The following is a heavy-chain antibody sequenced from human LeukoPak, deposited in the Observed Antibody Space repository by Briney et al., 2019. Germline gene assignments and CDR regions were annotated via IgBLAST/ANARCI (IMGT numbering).Heavy chain of an antibody. Sequence: ASVKVSCKASGYTFTGYYMHWVRQAPGQGLEWMGWIHPNSGGTYYAQKFQGRVTMTRDTSISTAYMELSRLRSDDTAVYYCARGTVGYCSGGSCYWFDPWGQGTLVTVSS. CDR1: GYTFTGYY. J-gene: IGHJ5*02. D-gene: IGHD2-15*01. CDR3: ARGTVGYCSGGSCYWFDP. V-gene: IGHV1-2*02. CDR2: IHPNSGGT.